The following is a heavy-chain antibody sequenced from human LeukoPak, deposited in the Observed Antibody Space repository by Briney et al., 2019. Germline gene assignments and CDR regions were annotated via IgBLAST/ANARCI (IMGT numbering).Heavy chain of an antibody. CDR3: ARVFRMSSWGYGIDAFDI. Sequence: SETLSLTCTVSGGSISSSSYYWSWIRQPPGKGLEWIGSIYYSGSTYYNPSLKSRVTISVDTSKNQFSLKLSSVTAADTAVYYCARVFRMSSWGYGIDAFDIWGQGTMVTVSS. V-gene: IGHV4-39*07. CDR1: GGSISSSSYY. CDR2: IYYSGST. D-gene: IGHD2-15*01. J-gene: IGHJ3*02.